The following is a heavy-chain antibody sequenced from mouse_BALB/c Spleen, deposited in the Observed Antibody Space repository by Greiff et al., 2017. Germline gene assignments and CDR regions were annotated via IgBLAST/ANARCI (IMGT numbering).Heavy chain of an antibody. CDR3: ARSTMISPYAMDY. V-gene: IGHV14-3*02. D-gene: IGHD2-4*01. Sequence: EVQLQHSGAELVKPGASVKLSCTASGFNIKDPYMHWVKQRPEQGLEWIGRIDPANGNTKYDPKFQGKATITADTSSNTAYLQLSSLTSEDTAVYYCARSTMISPYAMDYWGQGTSDTVSS. CDR2: IDPANGNT. J-gene: IGHJ4*01. CDR1: GFNIKDPY.